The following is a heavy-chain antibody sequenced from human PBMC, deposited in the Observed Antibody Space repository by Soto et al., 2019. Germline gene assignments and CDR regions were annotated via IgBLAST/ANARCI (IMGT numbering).Heavy chain of an antibody. V-gene: IGHV3-13*01. CDR2: IGTAGDT. D-gene: IGHD2-15*01. J-gene: IGHJ4*02. Sequence: GGSLRLSCAASGFTFSSYDMHWVRQATGKGLEWVSAIGTAGDTYYPGSVKGRFTISRENAKNSLYLQMNSLRAGDTAVYYCARSAPRAYCSGGSCRGEFDYWGQGTLVTVSS. CDR3: ARSAPRAYCSGGSCRGEFDY. CDR1: GFTFSSYD.